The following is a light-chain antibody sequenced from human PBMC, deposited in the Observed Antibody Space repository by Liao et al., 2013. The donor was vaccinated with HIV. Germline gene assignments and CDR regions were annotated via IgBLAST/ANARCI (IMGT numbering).Light chain of an antibody. J-gene: IGLJ2*01. CDR1: NIGSKT. Sequence: SYELTQPPSVSVAPGKTARITCGGNNIGSKTVHWYQQKPGQAPVVVIYYDSDRPSGIPERFSGSSSGTAVTLTISGVQAEDEADYYCQSADSSGTPLFGGGTRLTVL. CDR2: YDS. V-gene: IGLV3-21*01. CDR3: QSADSSGTPL.